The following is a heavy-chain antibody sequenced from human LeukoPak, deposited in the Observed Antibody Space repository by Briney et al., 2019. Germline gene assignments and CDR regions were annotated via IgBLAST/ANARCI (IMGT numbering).Heavy chain of an antibody. CDR1: GGSISSYY. V-gene: IGHV4-34*01. J-gene: IGHJ4*02. Sequence: PSETLSLTCTVSGGSISSYYWSWIRQPPGKGLEWIGEINHSGSTNYNPSLKSRVTISVDTSKNQFSLKLSSVTAADTAVYYCARLYYDILTGYSFDYWGQGTLVTVSS. CDR3: ARLYYDILTGYSFDY. D-gene: IGHD3-9*01. CDR2: INHSGST.